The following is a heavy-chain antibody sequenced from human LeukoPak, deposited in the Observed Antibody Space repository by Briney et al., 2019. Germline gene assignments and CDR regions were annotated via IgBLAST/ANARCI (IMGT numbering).Heavy chain of an antibody. Sequence: GESLKISCKGSGYSFPTYWIAWVRQMPGKGLEWMGIIYPGDSDTRYSPSFQGQVTISADKSINTAYLQWRSLKASDTAMYYCARSSGLYARIDSWGQGTLVSVSS. CDR1: GYSFPTYW. V-gene: IGHV5-51*01. J-gene: IGHJ5*01. CDR2: IYPGDSDT. D-gene: IGHD2-8*01. CDR3: ARSSGLYARIDS.